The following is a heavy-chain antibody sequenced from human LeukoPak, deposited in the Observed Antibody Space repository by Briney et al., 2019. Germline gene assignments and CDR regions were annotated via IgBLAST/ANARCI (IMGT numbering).Heavy chain of an antibody. CDR2: IIHSGTT. CDR3: ARDLVYYRDSSGYYSYI. V-gene: IGHV4-39*07. Sequence: SETLSLTCTVSGGSISSGSYYWTWIRQPPGKGLEWIGEIIHSGTTHYNPSLKSRVTLSVDTSKNQFSLKLSSVTAADTAVYYCARDLVYYRDSSGYYSYIWGQGTLVTVSS. J-gene: IGHJ4*02. CDR1: GGSISSGSYY. D-gene: IGHD3-22*01.